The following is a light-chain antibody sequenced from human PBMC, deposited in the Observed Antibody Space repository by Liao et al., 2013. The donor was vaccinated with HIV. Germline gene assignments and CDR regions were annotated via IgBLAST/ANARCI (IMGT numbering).Light chain of an antibody. V-gene: IGLV3-1*01. CDR2: QDN. CDR1: KLGDKY. Sequence: SYDLTQPPSVSVSPGQTASITCSGDKLGDKYASWYQQKPGQSPVLVIYQDNKRPSGIPERFSGSNSGNTATLTISGTQAMDEADYYCQAWDSSTDNYVFGTGTKVTVL. CDR3: QAWDSSTDNYV. J-gene: IGLJ1*01.